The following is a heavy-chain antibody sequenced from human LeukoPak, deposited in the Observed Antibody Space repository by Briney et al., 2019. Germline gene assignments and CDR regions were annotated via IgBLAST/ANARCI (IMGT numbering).Heavy chain of an antibody. CDR3: TRGGHDYGGSFDT. V-gene: IGHV4-61*02. J-gene: IGHJ5*02. D-gene: IGHD4-23*01. CDR2: ISAGGRT. Sequence: SETLSLACAISGASIASGSYHWDWIRQPAGSRPEYIGRISAGGRTNYNPSLKSRLTISMDTSKNHVSLRLSSVAAADTAVYYCTRGGHDYGGSFDTWGQGILVTVSS. CDR1: GASIASGSYH.